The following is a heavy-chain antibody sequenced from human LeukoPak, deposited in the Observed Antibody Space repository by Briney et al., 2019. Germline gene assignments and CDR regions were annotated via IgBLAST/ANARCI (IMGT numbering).Heavy chain of an antibody. CDR2: ISSSSSYI. J-gene: IGHJ4*02. V-gene: IGHV3-21*01. CDR3: ARGPRTHYYGSGSYYNRRYFDY. CDR1: GFTFSSYS. Sequence: GGSLRLSCAASGFTFSSYSMNWVRQAPGKGLEWVSSISSSSSYIYYADSVKGRFTISRDNAKNSLYLQMNSLRAEDTAVYYCARGPRTHYYGSGSYYNRRYFDYWGQGTLVTVSS. D-gene: IGHD3-10*01.